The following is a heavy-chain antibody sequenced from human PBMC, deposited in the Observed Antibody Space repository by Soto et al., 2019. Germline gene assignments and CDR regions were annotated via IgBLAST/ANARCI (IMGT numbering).Heavy chain of an antibody. CDR3: AKGFSPLKEYYFDY. CDR2: ISGSGGST. CDR1: GFTFSSYA. J-gene: IGHJ4*02. Sequence: GGSLRLSCAASGFTFSSYAMSWVRQAPGKGLEWVSAISGSGGSTYYADSVKGLFTISRDNSKNTLYLQMNSLRAEDTAVYCFAKGFSPLKEYYFDYWGQGTLVTVSS. V-gene: IGHV3-23*01. D-gene: IGHD3-10*01.